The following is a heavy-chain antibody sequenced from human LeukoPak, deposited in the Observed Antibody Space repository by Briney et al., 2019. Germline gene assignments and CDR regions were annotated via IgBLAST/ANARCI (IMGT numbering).Heavy chain of an antibody. D-gene: IGHD3-22*01. CDR3: ASWYYYDSSGSRYYFDY. Sequence: SVKVSCKASGGTFSSYAISWVRQAPGQGLEWMGGIIPIFGTANYAQTFQGRVTITTDESTSTAYMELSSLRSEDTAVYYCASWYYYDSSGSRYYFDYWGQGTLVTVSS. V-gene: IGHV1-69*05. CDR2: IIPIFGTA. J-gene: IGHJ4*02. CDR1: GGTFSSYA.